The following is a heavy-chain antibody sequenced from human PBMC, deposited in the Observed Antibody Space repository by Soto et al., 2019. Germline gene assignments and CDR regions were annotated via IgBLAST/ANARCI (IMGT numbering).Heavy chain of an antibody. CDR3: ARDLYGSMVRGVNWFDP. Sequence: QVQLVQSGAEVKKPGSSVKVSCKASGGTFSSYTISWVRQAPGQGLEWMGMIISIIGIANYAQTFQGRVTITADKSTSTAYMERSSLRSEDSAVYYCARDLYGSMVRGVNWFDPWGQGTLVTVSS. CDR1: GGTFSSYT. D-gene: IGHD3-10*01. CDR2: IISIIGIA. V-gene: IGHV1-69*08. J-gene: IGHJ5*02.